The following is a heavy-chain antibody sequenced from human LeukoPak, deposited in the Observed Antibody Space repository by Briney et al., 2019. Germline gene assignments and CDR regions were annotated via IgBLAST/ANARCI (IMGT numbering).Heavy chain of an antibody. CDR1: GFSVSTNY. V-gene: IGHV3-53*01. D-gene: IGHD3-9*01. CDR3: ARRQDDSPLGY. Sequence: GRSLRLSCAASGFSVSTNYMSWVRQAPGKGQEWVSVIYSSGSTDYADSVKGRFTISRDTSENTVYLQMNSLRADDTAVYYCARRQDDSPLGYWGQGTLVTVSS. CDR2: IYSSGST. J-gene: IGHJ4*02.